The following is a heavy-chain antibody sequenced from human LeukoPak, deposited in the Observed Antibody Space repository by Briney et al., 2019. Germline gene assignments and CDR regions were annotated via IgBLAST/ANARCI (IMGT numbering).Heavy chain of an antibody. CDR3: ARDTSGSGGYRYYFDY. CDR1: GYTFTSYD. D-gene: IGHD3-10*01. CDR2: MNPNSANT. J-gene: IGHJ4*02. V-gene: IGHV1-8*01. Sequence: ASVKVSCKASGYTFTSYDINWVRQAPGQGLEWMGWMNPNSANTGYAQKFQGRVTMTRDTSISTAYMELSRLRSDDTAVYYCARDTSGSGGYRYYFDYWGQGTLVTVSS.